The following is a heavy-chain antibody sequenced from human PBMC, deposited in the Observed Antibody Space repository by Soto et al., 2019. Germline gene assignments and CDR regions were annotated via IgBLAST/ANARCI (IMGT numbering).Heavy chain of an antibody. J-gene: IGHJ4*02. CDR3: ARERYYDFWSGYHGFDY. CDR2: ISYDGSNK. V-gene: IGHV3-30*19. D-gene: IGHD3-3*01. Sequence: GGSLRLSCAASGFTFSSYGMHWVRQAPGKGLEWVAVISYDGSNKYYADSVKGRFTISRDNSKNTLYLQMNSLRAEDTAVYYCARERYYDFWSGYHGFDYWGQGTLVTVSS. CDR1: GFTFSSYG.